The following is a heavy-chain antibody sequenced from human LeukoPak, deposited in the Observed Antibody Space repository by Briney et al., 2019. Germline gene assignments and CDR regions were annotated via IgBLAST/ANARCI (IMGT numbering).Heavy chain of an antibody. CDR2: ISSSARTI. CDR3: ARGYGSSTSCYDY. CDR1: GFRFSDYY. V-gene: IGHV3-11*04. J-gene: IGHJ4*02. D-gene: IGHD2-2*01. Sequence: GGSLRLSCAASGFRFSDYYMSWIRQAPGKGLEWVSYISSSARTIYYADSVKGRFTNSRDNAKKSLYLQMNSLRAEDTAVYYCARGYGSSTSCYDYWGQGTLVTVSS.